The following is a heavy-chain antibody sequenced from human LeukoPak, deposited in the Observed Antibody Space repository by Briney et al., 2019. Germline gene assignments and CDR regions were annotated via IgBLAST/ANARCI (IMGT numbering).Heavy chain of an antibody. CDR3: AREGFFTAAGTFFNYYYYMDV. CDR2: IRYDGSNK. J-gene: IGHJ6*03. D-gene: IGHD6-13*01. Sequence: GGSLRLSCAASGFTFSSYAMSWVRQAPGKGLEWVAFIRYDGSNKYYADSVKGRFTISRDNSKNTLYLQMNSLRAEDTAVYYCAREGFFTAAGTFFNYYYYMDVWGKGTTVTVSS. CDR1: GFTFSSYA. V-gene: IGHV3-30*02.